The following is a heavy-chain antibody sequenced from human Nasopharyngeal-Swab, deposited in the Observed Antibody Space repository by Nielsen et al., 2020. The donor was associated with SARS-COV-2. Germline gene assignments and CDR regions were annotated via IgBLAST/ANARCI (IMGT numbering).Heavy chain of an antibody. D-gene: IGHD4-23*01. Sequence: GESLKISCQGSGDSFTAYWIAWVRQMPAKGLEWMGLMSLGDFDTRYSPSFQGQVTISADKSISTAYLQWSSLKASDTAMYYCARPYYGGNSNAFDIWGQGTMVTVSS. V-gene: IGHV5-51*01. J-gene: IGHJ3*02. CDR3: ARPYYGGNSNAFDI. CDR2: MSLGDFDT. CDR1: GDSFTAYW.